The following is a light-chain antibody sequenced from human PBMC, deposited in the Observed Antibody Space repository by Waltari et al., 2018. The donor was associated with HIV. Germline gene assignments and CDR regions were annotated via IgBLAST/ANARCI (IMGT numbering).Light chain of an antibody. CDR2: DVS. CDR3: SSYTSSSTYV. V-gene: IGLV2-14*01. Sequence: QSALTQPASVSGPPGQSITLSCTGTTNDVGSSNYVSWHQQHPGEAPKLIIHDVSDRPSGISNRFSGSKSGNTASLTISGLQTEDEADYYCSSYTSSSTYVFGTGTRVTVL. CDR1: TNDVGSSNY. J-gene: IGLJ1*01.